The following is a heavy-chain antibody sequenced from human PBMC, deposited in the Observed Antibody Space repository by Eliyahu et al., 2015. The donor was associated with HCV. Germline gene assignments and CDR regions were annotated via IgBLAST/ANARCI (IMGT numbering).Heavy chain of an antibody. Sequence: EVQLVESGGGXVQPGGSLXLPCXASGFTFSNYWMHWXRQAPGKGLVWVSRLNNDGSTTNYAESVKGRFTISRDNAKNMLYLQMNSLRVEDTAVYYCAGELTSGMWGQGTMVTVSP. V-gene: IGHV3-74*01. CDR2: LNNDGSTT. J-gene: IGHJ3*01. CDR1: GFTFSNYW. D-gene: IGHD5-12*01. CDR3: AGELTSGM.